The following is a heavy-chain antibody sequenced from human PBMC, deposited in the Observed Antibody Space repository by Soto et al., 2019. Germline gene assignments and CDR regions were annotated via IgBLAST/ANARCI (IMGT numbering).Heavy chain of an antibody. D-gene: IGHD5-12*01. CDR3: AHFRDGYNWTTYFDY. Sequence: ECGPTLVNPTPTLPLTCTFSGFSLITSGVGVGWMRQPLGKALEWLALIYWDDDKRYSPSLKSRLTITKDTSKNQVVLTMTNMDPVDTATYYCAHFRDGYNWTTYFDYWGQGTMVTVSS. V-gene: IGHV2-5*02. CDR1: GFSLITSGVG. J-gene: IGHJ4*02. CDR2: IYWDDDK.